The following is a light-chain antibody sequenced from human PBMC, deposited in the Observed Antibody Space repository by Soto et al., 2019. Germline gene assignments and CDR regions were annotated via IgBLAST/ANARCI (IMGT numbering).Light chain of an antibody. J-gene: IGKJ5*01. CDR1: QSVSSSY. Sequence: EIVLTQSPGTLSLSPGERATLSCRASQSVSSSYLAWYQQKPGQAPKVLIYRASSRATGIPDRFSGSGSGTDFTLTISRLEPEDFALYYCQQRSTWPTFGQGTRLEIK. V-gene: IGKV3D-20*02. CDR3: QQRSTWPT. CDR2: RAS.